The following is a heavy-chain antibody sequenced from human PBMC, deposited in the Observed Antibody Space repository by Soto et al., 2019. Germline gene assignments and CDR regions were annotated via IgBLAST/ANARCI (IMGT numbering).Heavy chain of an antibody. CDR2: ISSSSSYI. V-gene: IGHV3-21*01. D-gene: IGHD6-19*01. Sequence: PVGSLRLSCAASGFTFSSYSMNWVRQAPGKGLEWVSSISSSSSYIYYADSVKGRFTISRDNAKNSLYLQMNSLRAEDTAVYYCASTLDSGWPEYFQHWGQGTLVTVPQ. J-gene: IGHJ1*01. CDR3: ASTLDSGWPEYFQH. CDR1: GFTFSSYS.